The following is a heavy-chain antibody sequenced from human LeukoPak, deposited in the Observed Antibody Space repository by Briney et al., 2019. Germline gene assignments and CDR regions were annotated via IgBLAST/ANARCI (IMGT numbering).Heavy chain of an antibody. CDR1: GFTFSSYA. Sequence: GGSLRLSCAASGFTFSSYAMYWVRQAPGKGLQWVATILYDGSNKYYADSVKGRFTISRDNSKNTLYLQMNSLRAEDTAVYYCAKEDTANDAFDIWGQGTMVTVSS. J-gene: IGHJ3*02. V-gene: IGHV3-30*04. D-gene: IGHD5-18*01. CDR3: AKEDTANDAFDI. CDR2: ILYDGSNK.